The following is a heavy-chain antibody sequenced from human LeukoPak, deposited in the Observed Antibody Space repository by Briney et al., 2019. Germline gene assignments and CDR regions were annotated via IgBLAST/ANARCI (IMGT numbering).Heavy chain of an antibody. CDR3: AKALRITMIPHYFDD. V-gene: IGHV3-23*01. Sequence: GGSLRLSCAASGFTFSSYAMSWVRQAPGKGLEWVSAISGSGDSTYYADSVKGRFTISRDNSKTTLYLQKNSLRAEDTAVYYCAKALRITMIPHYFDDWGQGTLVTVSS. CDR2: ISGSGDST. CDR1: GFTFSSYA. J-gene: IGHJ4*02. D-gene: IGHD3-22*01.